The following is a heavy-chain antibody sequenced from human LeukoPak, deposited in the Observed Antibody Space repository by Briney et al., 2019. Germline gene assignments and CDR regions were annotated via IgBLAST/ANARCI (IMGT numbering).Heavy chain of an antibody. CDR1: GLTFSNAW. CDR2: IKSKTDGGTT. V-gene: IGHV3-15*01. J-gene: IGHJ6*03. D-gene: IGHD2-2*01. CDR3: TTASGSNDCSSTSCYVGWDKGDYYYYYMDV. Sequence: GGSLRLSCAASGLTFSNAWMSWVRQAPGKGLGWVGRIKSKTDGGTTDYAAPVKGRFTISRDDSKNTLYLQMNSLKTEDTAVYYCTTASGSNDCSSTSCYVGWDKGDYYYYYMDVWGKGTTVTVSS.